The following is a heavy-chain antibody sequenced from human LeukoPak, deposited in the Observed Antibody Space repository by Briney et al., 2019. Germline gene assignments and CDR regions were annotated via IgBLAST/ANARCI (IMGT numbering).Heavy chain of an antibody. CDR1: GFTFSSYS. J-gene: IGHJ4*02. CDR3: VRFACSITSCYNLDY. CDR2: TNSNSYI. Sequence: PGGSLRLSCAASGFTFSSYSMNWVRQAPGKGLEWVSSTNSNSYIYYTDSVKGRFTISRDNTKNSLYLQMNSLRAEDTAVYYCVRFACSITSCYNLDYWGQGTLVTVSS. V-gene: IGHV3-21*01. D-gene: IGHD2-2*01.